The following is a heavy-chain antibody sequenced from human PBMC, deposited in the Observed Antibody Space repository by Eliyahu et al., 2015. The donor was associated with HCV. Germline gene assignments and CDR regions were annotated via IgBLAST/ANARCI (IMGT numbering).Heavy chain of an antibody. Sequence: EVQLVESGGGLVQPGGSLRLSXAASGFXXSDYSMNWXRQAPGKGLEWVSYIGGAXSTIYYADSVKGRFTISRDNAKNSLYLQMSSLRVEDTATYYCARRGPLDHTQYYFYAMDVWGQGTTVTVSS. CDR1: GFXXSDYS. D-gene: IGHD1-1*01. V-gene: IGHV3-48*01. J-gene: IGHJ6*02. CDR2: IGGAXSTI. CDR3: ARRGPLDHTQYYFYAMDV.